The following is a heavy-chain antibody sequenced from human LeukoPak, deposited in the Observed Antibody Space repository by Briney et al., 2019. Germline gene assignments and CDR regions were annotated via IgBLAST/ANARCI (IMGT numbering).Heavy chain of an antibody. CDR1: GGSIRSYY. CDR3: ARGDYGDYEQTYYFDY. CDR2: IYNSGST. Sequence: PSETLSLTCTVSGGSIRSYYWSWIRQPAGKGLEWIGYIYNSGSTNYNPSLKSRVTISVDTSKNQFSLKLSSVTAADTAVYYCARGDYGDYEQTYYFDYWGQGTLVSVSS. V-gene: IGHV4-59*01. D-gene: IGHD4-17*01. J-gene: IGHJ4*02.